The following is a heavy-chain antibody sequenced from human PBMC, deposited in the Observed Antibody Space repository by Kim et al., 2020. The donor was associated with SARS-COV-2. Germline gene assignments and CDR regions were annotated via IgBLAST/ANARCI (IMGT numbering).Heavy chain of an antibody. CDR1: GYTFTGYY. CDR2: INPNSGGT. CDR3: AQYYYDSSGYSYAFVI. V-gene: IGHV1-2*06. D-gene: IGHD3-22*01. Sequence: ASVKVSCKASGYTFTGYYMHWVRQAPGQGLEWMGRINPNSGGTNYAQKFQGRVTMTRDTSISTAYMELSRLRSDDTAVYYCAQYYYDSSGYSYAFVIWGQGTMVTVSS. J-gene: IGHJ3*02.